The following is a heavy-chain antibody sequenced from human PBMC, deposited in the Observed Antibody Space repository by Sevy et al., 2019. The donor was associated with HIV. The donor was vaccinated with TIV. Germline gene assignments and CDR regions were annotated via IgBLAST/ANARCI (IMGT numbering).Heavy chain of an antibody. D-gene: IGHD2-8*01. CDR3: TSGADCSNGVCYPGGFDP. CDR2: IVPVVGTS. V-gene: IGHV1-69*13. Sequence: ASVKVSCKASGGTLTNYAISWVRQAPGQGLEWMGEIVPVVGTSHHARSFQGRVTITADESTSTAYMELRSLRSEDTAVYYCTSGADCSNGVCYPGGFDPWGQGTLVTVSS. J-gene: IGHJ5*02. CDR1: GGTLTNYA.